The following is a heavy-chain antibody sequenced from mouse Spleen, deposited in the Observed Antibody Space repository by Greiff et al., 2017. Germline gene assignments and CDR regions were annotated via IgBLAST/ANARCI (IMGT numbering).Heavy chain of an antibody. D-gene: IGHD1-1*01. V-gene: IGHV5-17*01. Sequence: EVMLVESGGGLVKPGGSLKLSCAASGFTFSDYGMHWVRQAPEKGLEWVAYISSGSSTIYYADTVKGRFTISRDNAKNTLFLQMTSLRSEDTAIYYRARPYYYGRRAWFAYWGQGTLVTVSA. CDR2: ISSGSSTI. J-gene: IGHJ3*01. CDR1: GFTFSDYG. CDR3: ARPYYYGRRAWFAY.